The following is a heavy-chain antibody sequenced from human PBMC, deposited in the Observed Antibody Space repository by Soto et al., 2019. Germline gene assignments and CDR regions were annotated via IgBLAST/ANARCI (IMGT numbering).Heavy chain of an antibody. Sequence: ASVKVSCKASGYTFTSYDINWVRQATGQGLEWMGWMNPNSGNTGYAQKFQGRVTMTRNTSISTAYMELSSLRSGDTAVYYCARPGDGGYDFWSGYYSPRGAFDIWGQGTMVTVSS. CDR2: MNPNSGNT. CDR1: GYTFTSYD. D-gene: IGHD3-3*01. V-gene: IGHV1-8*01. J-gene: IGHJ3*02. CDR3: ARPGDGGYDFWSGYYSPRGAFDI.